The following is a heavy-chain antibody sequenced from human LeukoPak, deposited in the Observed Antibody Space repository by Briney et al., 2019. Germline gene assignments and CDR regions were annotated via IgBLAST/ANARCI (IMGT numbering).Heavy chain of an antibody. J-gene: IGHJ4*02. CDR3: ARAGGYCSGGSCFDY. CDR2: INPNSGGT. V-gene: IGHV1-2*02. D-gene: IGHD2-15*01. Sequence: GASVKVSCKASGYTFTGYYMHWVRQAPGQGLAWMGWINPNSGGTNYAQKFQGRVTMTRDTSISTAYMELSRLRSDDTAVYYCARAGGYCSGGSCFDYWGQGTLVTVSS. CDR1: GYTFTGYY.